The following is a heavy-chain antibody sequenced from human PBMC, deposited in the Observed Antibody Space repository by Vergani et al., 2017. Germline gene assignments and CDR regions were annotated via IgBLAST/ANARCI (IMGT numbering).Heavy chain of an antibody. CDR2: SNPNSGGT. Sequence: QVQLVQSGAEVKKPGASVKVFCKASGYTFTDYFIHWVRQAPGQGLEWMGWSNPNSGGTKYAQNFQGRLTMARDTSISTAYMELCRLRSADTGVCYCARALTVSWFDPWGQGTLVTVSS. CDR1: GYTFTDYF. V-gene: IGHV1-2*02. CDR3: ARALTVSWFDP. D-gene: IGHD4-11*01. J-gene: IGHJ5*02.